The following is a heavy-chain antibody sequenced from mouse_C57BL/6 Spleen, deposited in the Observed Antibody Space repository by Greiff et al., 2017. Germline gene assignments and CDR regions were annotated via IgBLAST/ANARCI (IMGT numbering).Heavy chain of an antibody. D-gene: IGHD1-1*01. CDR1: GYTFTSYW. V-gene: IGHV1-69*01. J-gene: IGHJ2*01. CDR3: ARSTVVAPYYFDY. CDR2: IDPSDSYT. Sequence: QVQLQQPGAELVMPGASVKLSCKASGYTFTSYWMHWVKQRPGQGLEWIGEIDPSDSYTNYNQKFQGKSTLTVDKSSSTAYMQLSSLTSEDSAVXYCARSTVVAPYYFDYWGQGTTLTVSS.